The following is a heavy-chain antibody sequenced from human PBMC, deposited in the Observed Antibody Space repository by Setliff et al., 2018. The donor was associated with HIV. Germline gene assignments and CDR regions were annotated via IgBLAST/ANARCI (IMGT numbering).Heavy chain of an antibody. Sequence: GESLTISCKASGYSFTSHWIGWVRQMPGEGLEWMGLVYPGDSDTKYNPTFQGQVTISVDKSITTAYLQWTNLRASDTATYYCVRSGGNGELYGYWGQGTRVTVSS. J-gene: IGHJ4*02. CDR2: VYPGDSDT. CDR3: VRSGGNGELYGY. V-gene: IGHV5-51*01. D-gene: IGHD3-10*01. CDR1: GYSFTSHW.